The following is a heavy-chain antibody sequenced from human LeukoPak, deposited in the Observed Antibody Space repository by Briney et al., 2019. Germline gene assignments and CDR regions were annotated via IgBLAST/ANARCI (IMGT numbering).Heavy chain of an antibody. CDR2: IYYSGST. CDR3: ARATVTDWFDP. CDR1: GGSISSSSYY. Sequence: PSETLSLTCTVSGGSISSSSYYWGWIRQPPGKGLEWIGCIYYSGSTYYNPSLKSRVTISVDTSKNQFSLKLSSVTAADTAVYYCARATVTDWFDPWGQGTLVTVSS. V-gene: IGHV4-39*07. D-gene: IGHD4-17*01. J-gene: IGHJ5*02.